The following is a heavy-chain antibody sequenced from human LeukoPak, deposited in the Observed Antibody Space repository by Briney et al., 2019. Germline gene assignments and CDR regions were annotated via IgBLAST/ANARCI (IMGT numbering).Heavy chain of an antibody. V-gene: IGHV1-2*02. CDR1: GYRFTAYP. Sequence: ASVKVSCKTSGYRFTAYPLHWVRQAPGQGLEWLGWMNPHSGETNNAQKFQGRVTMTRDTPISVAYMELSSLRSDDMAVYFCARGMDAEAFQNWGQGTLVIVSS. D-gene: IGHD2-2*03. J-gene: IGHJ1*01. CDR3: ARGMDAEAFQN. CDR2: MNPHSGET.